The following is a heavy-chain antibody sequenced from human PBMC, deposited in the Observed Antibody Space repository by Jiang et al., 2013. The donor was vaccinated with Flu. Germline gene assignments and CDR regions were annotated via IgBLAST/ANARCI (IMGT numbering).Heavy chain of an antibody. CDR3: AKHELWVLQMVY. J-gene: IGHJ4*02. CDR2: AYYTGTT. D-gene: IGHD2/OR15-2a*01. V-gene: IGHV4-39*07. Sequence: PGLVKPSETLSLTCFVSGDSMTTSSYYWAWIRQPLGKGLEWIGSAYYTGTTHYNPSFRTRASISIDTSKNQFSLNLNSVTAADTAVYFCAKHELWVLQMVYWGQGTLVT. CDR1: GDSMTTSSYY.